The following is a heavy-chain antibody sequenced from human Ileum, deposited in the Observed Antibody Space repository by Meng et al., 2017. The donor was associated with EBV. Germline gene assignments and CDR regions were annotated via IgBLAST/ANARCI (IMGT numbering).Heavy chain of an antibody. V-gene: IGHV4-34*01. CDR3: RNAWCRHDSCSDS. D-gene: IGHD2-8*01. J-gene: IGHJ4*02. Sequence: NQGGEVLLKPSEPLCLPCEVSGGSFSGGYWSWIRQPPGKGLEWIGEINESGDTTYNPAFKSRVTISADTAKKQFALKLNSVTAADTAVYYCRNAWCRHDSCSDSWGQGTLVTVSS. CDR1: GGSFSGGY. CDR2: INESGDT.